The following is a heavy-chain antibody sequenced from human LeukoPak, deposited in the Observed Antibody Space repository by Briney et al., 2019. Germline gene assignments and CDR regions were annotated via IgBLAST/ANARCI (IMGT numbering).Heavy chain of an antibody. D-gene: IGHD3-22*01. CDR1: GFTFSSYA. CDR2: ISGSGGST. J-gene: IGHJ3*02. CDR3: AKEEFDLTMIVVEAGAFDI. Sequence: SGGSLRLSCAASGFTFSSYAMSWVRQAPGKGLEWVSAISGSGGSTYYADSVKGRFTISRDNSKNTLYLQMNSLRAEDTAVYYCAKEEFDLTMIVVEAGAFDIWGQGTMVTVSS. V-gene: IGHV3-23*01.